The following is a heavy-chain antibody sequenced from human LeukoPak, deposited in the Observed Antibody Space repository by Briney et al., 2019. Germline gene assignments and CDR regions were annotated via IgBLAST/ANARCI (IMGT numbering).Heavy chain of an antibody. CDR1: GDTFIPYT. CDR3: ARDHCTPGTCLGGH. J-gene: IGHJ4*02. D-gene: IGHD2-15*01. V-gene: IGHV1-69*04. CDR2: IIPSLDVV. Sequence: SVKVSCKASGDTFIPYTFSWVRQAPGQGLEWIGRIIPSLDVVNYAQKFQGRVTLSVDRDTATTYMEVTSLRSEDTAIYYCARDHCTPGTCLGGHWGQGTLVTVSS.